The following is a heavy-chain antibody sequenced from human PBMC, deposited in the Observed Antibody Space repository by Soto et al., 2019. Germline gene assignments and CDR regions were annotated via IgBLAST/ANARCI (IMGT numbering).Heavy chain of an antibody. Sequence: GWSLRLSCSASGFTFSDENMSWVRQVPGKGLEWVSGISGGGSYIFYADSVQGRFSISRDNPKNSLFLEMNSLRVEDTAVYYCARDSDCHSTSCFFPPHVWGQGTTVTVSS. D-gene: IGHD2-2*01. V-gene: IGHV3-21*06. CDR2: ISGGGSYI. CDR3: ARDSDCHSTSCFFPPHV. J-gene: IGHJ6*02. CDR1: GFTFSDEN.